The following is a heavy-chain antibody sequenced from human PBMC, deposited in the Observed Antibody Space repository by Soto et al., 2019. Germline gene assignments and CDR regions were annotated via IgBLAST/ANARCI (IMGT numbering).Heavy chain of an antibody. V-gene: IGHV3-33*01. CDR2: IWYDGSNK. CDR3: ARDAHDYGDYGYYFDY. J-gene: IGHJ4*02. D-gene: IGHD4-17*01. Sequence: GGSLRLSCAASGFTFSSYGMHWVRQAPGKGLEWVAVIWYDGSNKYYADSVKGRFTISRDNSKNTLYLQMNSLRAEDTAVYYCARDAHDYGDYGYYFDYWGQGTLVTVSS. CDR1: GFTFSSYG.